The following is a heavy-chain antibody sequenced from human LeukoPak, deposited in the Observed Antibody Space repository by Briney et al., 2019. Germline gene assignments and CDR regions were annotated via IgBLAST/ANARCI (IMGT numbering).Heavy chain of an antibody. V-gene: IGHV4-59*01. CDR1: GVSMSSYY. Sequence: SEILSLTCTVSGVSMSSYYWSWIRQVPGKGLEYVGYIFNSGSANYNPSLESRVTISVDTSKNQISLKLSAVTAADTAIYYCARVTYSNYWADYWGRGTLVTVSS. D-gene: IGHD1-7*01. CDR2: IFNSGSA. CDR3: ARVTYSNYWADY. J-gene: IGHJ4*02.